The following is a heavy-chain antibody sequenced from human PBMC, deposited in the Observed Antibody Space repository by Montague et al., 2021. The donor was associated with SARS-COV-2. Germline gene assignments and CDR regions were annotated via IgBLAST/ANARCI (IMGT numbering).Heavy chain of an antibody. Sequence: SETRSLTCAVSGGSISSSNWWSWVRQPPGKGLEWIGEIYHSGSTNYNPSLKSRVTISVDKSKNQFSLKLSSVTAADTAVYYCATSSYDFWSGYTQGDNWFDPWGQGTLVTVSS. CDR3: ATSSYDFWSGYTQGDNWFDP. J-gene: IGHJ5*02. D-gene: IGHD3-3*01. V-gene: IGHV4-4*02. CDR2: IYHSGST. CDR1: GGSISSSNW.